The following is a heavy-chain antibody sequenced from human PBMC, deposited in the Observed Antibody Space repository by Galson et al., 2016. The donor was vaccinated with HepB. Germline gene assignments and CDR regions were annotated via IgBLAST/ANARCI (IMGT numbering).Heavy chain of an antibody. D-gene: IGHD6-19*01. V-gene: IGHV3-74*03. Sequence: SLRLSCAASGFTFSDFWTHWVRQVPGKGLVWVSRINSEGSSTKYADSVKGRFTISRDNANNTLYLQMNSLRAEDTAMYYCARDRASSGWYVFGSWGQGTLVTVAS. CDR2: INSEGSST. CDR3: ARDRASSGWYVFGS. CDR1: GFTFSDFW. J-gene: IGHJ4*02.